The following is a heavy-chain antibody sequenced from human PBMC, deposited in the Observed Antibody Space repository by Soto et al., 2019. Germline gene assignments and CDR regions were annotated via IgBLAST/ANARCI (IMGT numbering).Heavy chain of an antibody. D-gene: IGHD1-26*01. V-gene: IGHV3-33*01. Sequence: GGSLRLSCAASAVTFTGFGMHWVRQAPGKGLEWVAVIRFDGSNTYYADSVKDRFTISRDNPKNMLYLQMNSLRAEDTAIYYCARDGVGTTTYFGYFDYWGLGTLVTVSS. CDR1: AVTFTGFG. J-gene: IGHJ4*02. CDR3: ARDGVGTTTYFGYFDY. CDR2: IRFDGSNT.